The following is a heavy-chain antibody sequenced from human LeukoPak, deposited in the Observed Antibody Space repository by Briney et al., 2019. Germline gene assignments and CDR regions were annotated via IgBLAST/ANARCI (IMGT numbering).Heavy chain of an antibody. CDR1: GFTFSRYW. Sequence: GGSLRLSCEASGFTFSRYWMHWVRQAPGKGLVWVSRIKSDGKTQYADSVKGRFTISRDNAKNTVSLQMDSLRAEDTGVYYCARAPSEVGGYYPEYFRHWGEGTLVTVSS. D-gene: IGHD3-22*01. V-gene: IGHV3-74*01. CDR2: IKSDGKT. CDR3: ARAPSEVGGYYPEYFRH. J-gene: IGHJ1*01.